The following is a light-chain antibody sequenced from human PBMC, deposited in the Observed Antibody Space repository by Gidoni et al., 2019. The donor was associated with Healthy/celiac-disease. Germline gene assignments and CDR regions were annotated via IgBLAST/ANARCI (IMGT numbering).Light chain of an antibody. CDR2: GAS. V-gene: IGKV3-15*01. CDR1: QSVSSN. J-gene: IGKJ1*01. CDR3: QQYSNWPSLT. Sequence: EIVMTQSPATLSVSPGERATLSCRASQSVSSNLAWYQQKPGQAPRLLIYGASTRATGIPARFSGSGSGTEFTLTISSLQSEEFAVYYCQQYSNWPSLTFGQGTKVEIK.